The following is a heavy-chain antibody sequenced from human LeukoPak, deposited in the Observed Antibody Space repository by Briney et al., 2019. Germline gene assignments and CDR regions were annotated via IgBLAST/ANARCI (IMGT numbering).Heavy chain of an antibody. CDR1: GGSISSYY. J-gene: IGHJ5*02. CDR3: ARAVKYYYDSSGYPKWFDP. Sequence: SETLSLTCTVSGGSISSYYWSWIRQPPGKGLEWIGYIYYSGSTNYNPSLKSRVTISVDTSENQFSLKLSSVTAADTAVYYCARAVKYYYDSSGYPKWFDPWGQGTLVTVSS. CDR2: IYYSGST. V-gene: IGHV4-59*01. D-gene: IGHD3-22*01.